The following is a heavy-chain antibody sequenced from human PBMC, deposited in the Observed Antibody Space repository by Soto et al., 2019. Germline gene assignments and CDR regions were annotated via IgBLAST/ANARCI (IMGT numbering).Heavy chain of an antibody. J-gene: IGHJ4*02. CDR3: ARDYFGYYYDSSGPGY. V-gene: IGHV1-46*01. CDR1: GYTFTSYY. CDR2: INPSGGST. D-gene: IGHD3-22*01. Sequence: ASVKVSCKASGYTFTSYYMHWVRQAPGQGLEWMGIINPSGGSTSYAQKFQGRVTMTRDTSTSTVYMELSSLGSEDTAVYYCARDYFGYYYDSSGPGYWGQGPLVTVSS.